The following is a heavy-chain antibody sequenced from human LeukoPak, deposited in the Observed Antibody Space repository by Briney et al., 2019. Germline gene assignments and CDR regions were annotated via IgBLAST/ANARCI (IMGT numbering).Heavy chain of an antibody. CDR3: ARADYYGSGSYYTSFMDV. V-gene: IGHV1-2*02. D-gene: IGHD3-10*01. CDR1: GYTFTGYY. CDR2: INPNSGGT. J-gene: IGHJ6*03. Sequence: ASVKVSCKASGYTFTGYYMHWVRQAPGQGLEWMGWINPNSGGTNYAQKFQGRVTMTRDTSISTAYMELSRLRSDDTAVYYCARADYYGSGSYYTSFMDVWGKGTTVTVYS.